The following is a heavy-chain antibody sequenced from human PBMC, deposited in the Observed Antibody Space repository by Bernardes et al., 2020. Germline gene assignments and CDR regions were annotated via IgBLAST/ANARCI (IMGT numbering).Heavy chain of an antibody. V-gene: IGHV4-38-2*01. CDR1: GYSISSGYY. CDR2: IYHSGST. D-gene: IGHD6-13*01. CDR3: ARFDSSWYWFDP. J-gene: IGHJ5*02. Sequence: SETLSLTRAVSGYSISSGYYWGWIRQPPGKGLEWIGSIYHSGSTYYNPSLKSRVTISVDTSKNQFSLKLSSVTAADTAVYYCARFDSSWYWFDPWGQGTLVTVSS.